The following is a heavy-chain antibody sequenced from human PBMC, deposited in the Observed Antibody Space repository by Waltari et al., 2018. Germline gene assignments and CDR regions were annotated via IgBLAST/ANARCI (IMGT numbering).Heavy chain of an antibody. J-gene: IGHJ4*02. CDR3: AREGGILTGFFDY. D-gene: IGHD3-9*01. CDR2: IIPIFGTA. V-gene: IGHV1-69*01. Sequence: QVQLVQSGAEVKKPGSSVKVSCKASGGTFSSYASSGVRQAPAQGLEWMGGIIPIFGTANYAQKFQGRVTITADESTSTAYMELSSLRSEDTAVYYCAREGGILTGFFDYWGQGTLVTVSS. CDR1: GGTFSSYA.